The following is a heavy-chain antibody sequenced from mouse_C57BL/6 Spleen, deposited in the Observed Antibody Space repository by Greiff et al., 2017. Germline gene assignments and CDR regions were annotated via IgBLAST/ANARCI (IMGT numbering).Heavy chain of an antibody. J-gene: IGHJ2*01. CDR3: ARPTMVTTYYFDY. D-gene: IGHD2-9*01. CDR1: GYAFSSYW. CDR2: IYPGDGDT. V-gene: IGHV1-80*01. Sequence: QVQLQQSGAELVKPGASVKISCKASGYAFSSYWMNWVKQRPGKGLEWIGQIYPGDGDTNYNGKFKGKATLTADKSSSTAYMQLSSLTSEDSAVYFCARPTMVTTYYFDYWGQGTTLTVSS.